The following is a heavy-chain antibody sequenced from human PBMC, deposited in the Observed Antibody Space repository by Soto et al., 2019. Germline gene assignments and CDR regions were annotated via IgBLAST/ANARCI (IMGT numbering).Heavy chain of an antibody. CDR2: IYPGESNI. V-gene: IGHV5-51*01. J-gene: IGHJ4*02. CDR3: TRQGSDY. CDR1: GYSFTDYW. Sequence: EVQLVQSGAEVKKPGESLKISCRASGYSFTDYWIAWVRQMPGKGLEWMGIIYPGESNIRYSPSFQGQVTFSVDKSISTAFRQWSSLKASDTAIYYCTRQGSDYWGQGTLVTVSS.